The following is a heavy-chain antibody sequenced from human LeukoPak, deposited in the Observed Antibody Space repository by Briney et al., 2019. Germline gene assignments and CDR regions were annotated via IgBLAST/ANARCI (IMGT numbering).Heavy chain of an antibody. V-gene: IGHV4-31*03. D-gene: IGHD4-17*01. CDR3: ARVVLTTVTPGGRAFDI. Sequence: SETLSLTCTVSGGSISSGGYYWRWIRQHPGKVLEWIGNIYYSGSTYYNPSLKGRVTISVDTSKNQFSLKLSSVTAADTAVYYCARVVLTTVTPGGRAFDIWGQGTMVTVSS. CDR2: IYYSGST. CDR1: GGSISSGGYY. J-gene: IGHJ3*02.